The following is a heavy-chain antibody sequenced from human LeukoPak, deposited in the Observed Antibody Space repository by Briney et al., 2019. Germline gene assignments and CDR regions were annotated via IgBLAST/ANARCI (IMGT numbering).Heavy chain of an antibody. CDR3: ARALGSSARGPFKDTFDY. Sequence: GGSLRLSCAASGFTFSSYEMNWVRQAPGKGVEWVSYISSSGSTIYYADSVKGRFTISRDNAKNSLYLQMNSLRAEDTAVYYCARALGSSARGPFKDTFDYWGQGTLVTVSS. CDR2: ISSSGSTI. D-gene: IGHD6-13*01. V-gene: IGHV3-48*03. J-gene: IGHJ4*02. CDR1: GFTFSSYE.